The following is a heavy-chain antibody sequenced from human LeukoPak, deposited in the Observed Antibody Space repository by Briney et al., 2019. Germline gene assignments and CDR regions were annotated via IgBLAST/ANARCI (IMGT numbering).Heavy chain of an antibody. J-gene: IGHJ6*02. D-gene: IGHD2-21*02. Sequence: ASVKVSCKVSGYTLTELSMHWVRQAPGKGLEWMGGFDPEDGETIYAQKFQGRVTMTEDTSTDTAYMELSSLRSEDTAVYYCAKDQEDIVVVTDSYGMDVWGQGTTVTVSS. V-gene: IGHV1-24*01. CDR2: FDPEDGET. CDR3: AKDQEDIVVVTDSYGMDV. CDR1: GYTLTELS.